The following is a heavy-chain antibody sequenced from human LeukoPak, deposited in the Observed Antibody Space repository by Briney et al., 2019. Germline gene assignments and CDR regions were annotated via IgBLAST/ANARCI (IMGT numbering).Heavy chain of an antibody. V-gene: IGHV4-39*02. CDR2: IYYSGST. D-gene: IGHD1-1*01. CDR1: GGSISSSSYY. Sequence: PSETLSLTCTVSGGSISSSSYYWGWIRQPPGKGLEWIGSIYYSGSTYYNPSLKSRVTISVDTSKNQFSLKLSSVTAADTAVYYCAREIAAQSGLDYWAREPWSPSPQ. CDR3: AREIAAQSGLDY. J-gene: IGHJ4*02.